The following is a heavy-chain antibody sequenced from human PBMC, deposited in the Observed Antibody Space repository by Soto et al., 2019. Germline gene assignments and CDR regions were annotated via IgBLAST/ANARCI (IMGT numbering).Heavy chain of an antibody. CDR1: GYTFTSYG. Sequence: GASVKVSCKASGYTFTSYGISWVRQAPGQGLEWMGWISAYNGNTNYAQKLQGRVTMTTDTSTSTAYMELRSLRSDETAVYYCAASYYDILTGTNWFAPWGRGTLVTVSS. CDR2: ISAYNGNT. CDR3: AASYYDILTGTNWFAP. V-gene: IGHV1-18*04. D-gene: IGHD3-9*01. J-gene: IGHJ5*02.